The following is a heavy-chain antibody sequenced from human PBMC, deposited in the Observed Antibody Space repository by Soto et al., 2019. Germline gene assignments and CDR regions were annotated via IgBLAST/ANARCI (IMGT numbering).Heavy chain of an antibody. CDR2: IFYSGST. Sequence: QVRLQESGPGLVRPSETLTLTCTVSRGPINSHYWSWIRQPPGKGLEWIGSIFYSGSTRYNSSLKGRVTISIDRSQSHFSLRLTSVTAADTAVYYCVRHTGSYPASRWGQGTLVTVSS. CDR1: RGPINSHY. V-gene: IGHV4-59*08. CDR3: VRHTGSYPASR. D-gene: IGHD3-10*01. J-gene: IGHJ4*02.